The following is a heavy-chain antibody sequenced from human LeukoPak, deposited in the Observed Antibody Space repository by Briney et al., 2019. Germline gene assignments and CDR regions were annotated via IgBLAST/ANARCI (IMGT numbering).Heavy chain of an antibody. J-gene: IGHJ5*02. V-gene: IGHV4-39*07. D-gene: IGHD3-9*01. CDR3: ARAIRYFDWLLSNWFDP. CDR1: GGSISSSSYY. Sequence: SETLSLTCTVSGGSISSSSYYWGWIRQPPGKGLEWIGSIYYSGSTYYNPSLKSRVTISVDTSKNQFSLKLSSVTAADTAVYYCARAIRYFDWLLSNWFDPWGQGTLVTVSS. CDR2: IYYSGST.